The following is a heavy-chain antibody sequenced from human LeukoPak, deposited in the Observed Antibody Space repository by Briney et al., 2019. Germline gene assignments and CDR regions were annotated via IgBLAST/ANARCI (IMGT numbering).Heavy chain of an antibody. D-gene: IGHD5-12*01. CDR1: GFTFSSCW. CDR3: VGGYGGDY. J-gene: IGHJ4*02. V-gene: IGHV3-74*01. Sequence: PGGSLRLSCAASGFTFSSCWMHWVRHAPGKGLVWVSRINSAGSWTSYAASVKGRFTISRDNAKNTLYLQMNSLRAEDTAIYYCVGGYGGDYWGQGTLVTVSS. CDR2: INSAGSWT.